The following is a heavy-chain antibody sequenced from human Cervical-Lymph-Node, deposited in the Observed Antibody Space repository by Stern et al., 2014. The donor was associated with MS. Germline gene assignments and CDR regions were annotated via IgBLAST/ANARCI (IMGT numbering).Heavy chain of an antibody. CDR2: IVPLFGKP. V-gene: IGHV1-69*01. D-gene: IGHD4-17*01. J-gene: IGHJ6*02. Sequence: QVQLVQSGAEVKKPGSSVKVSCKASGGTFSNYAPSWVRQPPGQGLEWMGGIVPLFGKPNYAQKFQGRVTITADESTSTAYMDLSSLRSEDTAVYYCASPLTATSVPFGYYGMDVWDQGTTVTVS. CDR1: GGTFSNYA. CDR3: ASPLTATSVPFGYYGMDV.